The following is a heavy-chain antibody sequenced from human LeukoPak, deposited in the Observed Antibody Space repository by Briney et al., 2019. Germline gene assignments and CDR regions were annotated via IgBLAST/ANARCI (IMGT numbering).Heavy chain of an antibody. V-gene: IGHV5-51*01. CDR2: IYPGDSDT. D-gene: IGHD3-10*01. CDR3: ARHRGPHVPMSYYYYMDV. J-gene: IGHJ6*03. Sequence: GESLKISCKASGYRFTNYWIGWVRQMPGKGLEWMGIIYPGDSDTRYSPSFQGQVTISADKSINTAYLQWSSLQASDTAMYYCARHRGPHVPMSYYYYMDVWGKGTTVTVSS. CDR1: GYRFTNYW.